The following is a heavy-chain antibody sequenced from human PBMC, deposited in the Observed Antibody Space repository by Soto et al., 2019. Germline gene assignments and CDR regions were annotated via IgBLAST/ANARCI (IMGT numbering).Heavy chain of an antibody. CDR3: ATSGGGWYLY. CDR2: LNPNSGDT. D-gene: IGHD6-19*01. Sequence: QVQLVQSGAEVKKPGASVKVSCKASGYTFSSYDINWVRQATGQGLEWMGWLNPNSGDTGYAQKFQGRVSLTRNTSRTTAYIELSSLTSVDTAVYYCATSGGGWYLYWGQGTLVTVSS. J-gene: IGHJ4*02. CDR1: GYTFSSYD. V-gene: IGHV1-8*01.